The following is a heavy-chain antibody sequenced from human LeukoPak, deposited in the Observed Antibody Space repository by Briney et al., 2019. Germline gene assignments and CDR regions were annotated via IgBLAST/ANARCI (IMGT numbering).Heavy chain of an antibody. Sequence: GGSLRLSCAASGFTFSSYGMHWVRQAPGKGLEWVAVISYDGSNKYYADSVKGRFTISRDNSQNTLYLQMNSLRAEDTAVYYCAKGGSDYGSYYYYGMDVWGQGTTVTVSS. J-gene: IGHJ6*02. CDR1: GFTFSSYG. D-gene: IGHD4-17*01. V-gene: IGHV3-30*18. CDR2: ISYDGSNK. CDR3: AKGGSDYGSYYYYGMDV.